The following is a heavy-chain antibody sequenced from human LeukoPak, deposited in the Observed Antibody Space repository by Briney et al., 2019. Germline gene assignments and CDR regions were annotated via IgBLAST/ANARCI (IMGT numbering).Heavy chain of an antibody. V-gene: IGHV3-33*01. Sequence: GESLRLSCEASGFIFSNYGMHWVRQAPGKGLEWVALIWYDGQTKFYADSVKGRFTISRDNSGNTLFLHMSSLRVEDTAVYYCVRGWGRIAVAGGPGYWGQGALVTVSS. J-gene: IGHJ4*02. CDR1: GFIFSNYG. D-gene: IGHD6-19*01. CDR3: VRGWGRIAVAGGPGY. CDR2: IWYDGQTK.